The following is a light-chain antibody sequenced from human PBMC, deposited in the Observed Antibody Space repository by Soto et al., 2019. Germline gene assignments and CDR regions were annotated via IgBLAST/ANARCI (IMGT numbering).Light chain of an antibody. CDR2: DAS. J-gene: IGKJ2*01. CDR1: QAISRS. Sequence: DIQMTQSPSALSASVGDRVTITCRASQAISRSMAWYQQKPGKAPKLLIYDASSLESGVPSRFSGSGSGTEFTLTSSSLQPEDFATYYCQQYSFYYTFGQGTKVDIK. V-gene: IGKV1-5*01. CDR3: QQYSFYYT.